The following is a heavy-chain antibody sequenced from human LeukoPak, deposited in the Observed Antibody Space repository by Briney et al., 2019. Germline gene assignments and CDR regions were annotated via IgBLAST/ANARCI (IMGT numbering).Heavy chain of an antibody. Sequence: KPSETLSLTRTVSGYSISSGYYWGWIRQPPGKGLEWIGYIYHSGSTYYNPSLKSRVTITVDRSKNQFSLKLSSVTAADTAVYYCARIGDAAYRTLYYFDYWGQGTLVTVSS. CDR3: ARIGDAAYRTLYYFDY. CDR2: IYHSGST. V-gene: IGHV4-38-2*02. D-gene: IGHD1-26*01. J-gene: IGHJ4*02. CDR1: GYSISSGYY.